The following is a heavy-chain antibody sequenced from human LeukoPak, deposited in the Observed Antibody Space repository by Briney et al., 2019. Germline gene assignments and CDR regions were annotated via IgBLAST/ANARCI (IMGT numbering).Heavy chain of an antibody. CDR1: GYTFTSYY. V-gene: IGHV1-46*01. CDR2: INPSGGST. J-gene: IGHJ4*02. D-gene: IGHD1-20*01. CDR3: ARSGSRLTGTTGRNYFDY. Sequence: GASVKVSCKASGYTFTSYYMHWVRQAPGQGLEWMGIINPSGGSTSYAQKFQGRVTMTRDTSTSTVYMELSSLRSEDTAVYYCARSGSRLTGTTGRNYFDYWGQGTLVTVSP.